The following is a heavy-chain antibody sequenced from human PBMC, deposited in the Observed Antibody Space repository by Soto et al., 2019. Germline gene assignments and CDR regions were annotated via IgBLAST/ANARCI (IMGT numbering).Heavy chain of an antibody. CDR3: ARLYGDYPDY. CDR1: GGSFSGYY. J-gene: IGHJ4*02. CDR2: INHSGST. V-gene: IGHV4-34*01. D-gene: IGHD4-17*01. Sequence: SETLSLTCAVYGGSFSGYYWSWIRQPPGKGLEWIGEINHSGSTNYNPSLKSRVTISVDTSKNQFSLKLSSVTAADTAVYYCARLYGDYPDYWGQGTLVTVSS.